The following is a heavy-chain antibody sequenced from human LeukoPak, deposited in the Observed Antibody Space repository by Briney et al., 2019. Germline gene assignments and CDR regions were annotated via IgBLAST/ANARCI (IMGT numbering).Heavy chain of an antibody. V-gene: IGHV1-8*02. CDR1: GYTFTSYG. CDR3: ARGGTGYCSSTSCYYFQDYYYYMDV. Sequence: ASVKVSCKASGYTFTSYGIRWVRQATGQGLEWMGWMNPNSGNTGYAQKFQGRVTMTRNTSISTAYMELSSLRSEDTAVYYCARGGTGYCSSTSCYYFQDYYYYMDVWGKGTTVTISS. CDR2: MNPNSGNT. D-gene: IGHD2-2*01. J-gene: IGHJ6*03.